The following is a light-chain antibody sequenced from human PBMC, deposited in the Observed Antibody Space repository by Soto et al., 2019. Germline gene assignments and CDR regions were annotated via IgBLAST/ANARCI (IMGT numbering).Light chain of an antibody. Sequence: QSALTQPASVSGSPGQSISISCTGTSSDVGDYNYVSWYQQHPGKAPKLMIYEVSNRPSGVSNRFSGSKSGNTASLTISGLQAEDEADYYCSSYASSSTWVFGG. CDR2: EVS. V-gene: IGLV2-14*01. CDR1: SSDVGDYNY. J-gene: IGLJ3*02. CDR3: SSYASSSTWV.